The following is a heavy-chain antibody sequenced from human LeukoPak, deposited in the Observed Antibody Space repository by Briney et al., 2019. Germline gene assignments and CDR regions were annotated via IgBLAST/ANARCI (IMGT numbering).Heavy chain of an antibody. Sequence: ASVKVSCKASGYSFTGYAMNWVRQAPGQGLEWMGWINPNSGGTNYAQKFQGRVTMTRDTSISTAYMELSRLRSDDTAVYYCARSGWYAYYFDYWGQGTLVTVSS. V-gene: IGHV1-2*02. CDR1: GYSFTGYA. CDR3: ARSGWYAYYFDY. D-gene: IGHD6-19*01. CDR2: INPNSGGT. J-gene: IGHJ4*02.